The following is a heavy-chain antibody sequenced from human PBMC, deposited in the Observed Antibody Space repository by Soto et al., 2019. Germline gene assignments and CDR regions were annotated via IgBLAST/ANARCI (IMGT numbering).Heavy chain of an antibody. CDR1: GYTFTSYD. D-gene: IGHD3-10*01. V-gene: IGHV1-8*01. J-gene: IGHJ5*02. CDR3: ARSGQVGNWFDP. Sequence: ASVKVSCKASGYTFTSYDINWVRQATGQGLEWMGWMNPNSGNTGYAQKFQGRVTMTRNTSISTAYMELSSLRSEDTAVYYCARSGQVGNWFDPWGQGTLVTVSS. CDR2: MNPNSGNT.